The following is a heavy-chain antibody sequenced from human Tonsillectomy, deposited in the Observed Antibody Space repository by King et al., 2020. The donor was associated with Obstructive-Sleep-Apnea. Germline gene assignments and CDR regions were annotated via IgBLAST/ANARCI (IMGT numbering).Heavy chain of an antibody. D-gene: IGHD3-9*01. J-gene: IGHJ4*02. CDR2: IKSKTYGGTT. V-gene: IGHV3-15*01. Sequence: VQLVESGGGLVKPGGSLRLSCAASGFTFSNAWMSWVRQAPGKGLEWVGRIKSKTYGGTTDYAAPVKGRFTISRDDSKNTLYLQMNSLKTEDTAVYYCTTDRRYFDWLLPFDYWGQGTLVTVSS. CDR3: TTDRRYFDWLLPFDY. CDR1: GFTFSNAW.